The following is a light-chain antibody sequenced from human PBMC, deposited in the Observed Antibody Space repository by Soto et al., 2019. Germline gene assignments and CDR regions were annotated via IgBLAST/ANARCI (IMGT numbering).Light chain of an antibody. CDR1: QSISSW. J-gene: IGKJ1*01. CDR3: QQYNSYWT. V-gene: IGKV1-5*01. CDR2: DAS. Sequence: DIQMTQSPSTLSASVGDRVTITCRASQSISSWLAWYQQKPGKAPKLLIYDASSLESGVPSRFSGSGSGTEFTLTISSLQPDYFAAYHCQQYNSYWTFGQGTKVEIK.